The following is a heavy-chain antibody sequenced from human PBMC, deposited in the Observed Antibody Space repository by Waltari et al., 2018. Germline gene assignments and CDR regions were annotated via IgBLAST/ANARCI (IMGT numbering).Heavy chain of an antibody. V-gene: IGHV1-2*02. Sequence: QVQLVQSGAEVKKPGASVKVSCKASGYTFTGYYMHWVRQAPGQGLEWMVWINPNSGGTNYAQKFQGRVTMTRDTSISTAYMELSRLRSDDTAVYYCARQGSYSSGWYHSDAFDIWGQGTMVTVSS. D-gene: IGHD6-19*01. CDR1: GYTFTGYY. CDR3: ARQGSYSSGWYHSDAFDI. J-gene: IGHJ3*02. CDR2: INPNSGGT.